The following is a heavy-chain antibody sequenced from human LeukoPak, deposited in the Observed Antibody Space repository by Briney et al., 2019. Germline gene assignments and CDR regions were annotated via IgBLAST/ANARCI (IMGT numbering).Heavy chain of an antibody. Sequence: SVKVSCKASGGTFSSYAISWVRQAPGQGLEWMGGIIPIFGTANYAQKFQGRVTITADESTSTAYMELSSLGSEDTAVYYCARRRGYSGYDLDFDSWGQGTLVTVSS. CDR3: ARRRGYSGYDLDFDS. CDR2: IIPIFGTA. D-gene: IGHD5-12*01. V-gene: IGHV1-69*13. CDR1: GGTFSSYA. J-gene: IGHJ4*02.